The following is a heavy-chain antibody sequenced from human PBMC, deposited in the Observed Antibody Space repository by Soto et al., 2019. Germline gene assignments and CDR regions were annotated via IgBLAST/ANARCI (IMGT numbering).Heavy chain of an antibody. J-gene: IGHJ4*02. CDR3: AGGPGSWLIDY. CDR1: GGTFSSYA. CDR2: IIPIFGTA. D-gene: IGHD2-15*01. V-gene: IGHV1-69*12. Sequence: QVQLVQSGAEVTKPGSSVKVSCKASGGTFSSYAISWVRQAPGQGLEWMGGIIPIFGTANYAQKFQGRVTITADESTSSAYMARSSMRSEDTAVYYCAGGPGSWLIDYWGQGTLVTVSS.